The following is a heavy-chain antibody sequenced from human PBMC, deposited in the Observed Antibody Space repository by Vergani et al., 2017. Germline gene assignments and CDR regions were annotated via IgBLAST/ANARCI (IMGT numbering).Heavy chain of an antibody. V-gene: IGHV3-30*02. Sequence: QVQLVESGGGVVQRGGSLRLSCATSGFTLSNYYMQWIRQGPGKGLEFVAFIQFDGSNQYYADSVKGRFTLSRDFSKNTLYLQMNSLTTDDTAPYYCAKHSMGWGIDYWGQGTQVIVSS. CDR1: GFTLSNYY. J-gene: IGHJ4*02. CDR2: IQFDGSNQ. CDR3: AKHSMGWGIDY. D-gene: IGHD3-16*01.